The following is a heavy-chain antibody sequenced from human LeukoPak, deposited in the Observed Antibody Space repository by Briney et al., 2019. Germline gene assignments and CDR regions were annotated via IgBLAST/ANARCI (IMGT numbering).Heavy chain of an antibody. CDR1: GFTFSSYA. D-gene: IGHD3-22*01. J-gene: IGHJ6*02. CDR3: AKDIRDYYDSSGYYFFGYYGMDV. Sequence: GGSLRLSCAASGFTFSSYAMSWVRQAPGKGLEWVSAISGSGGSTYYADSVKGRFTISRDNSKNTLYLQMNSLRAEDTAVYYYAKDIRDYYDSSGYYFFGYYGMDVWGQGTTVTVSS. CDR2: ISGSGGST. V-gene: IGHV3-23*01.